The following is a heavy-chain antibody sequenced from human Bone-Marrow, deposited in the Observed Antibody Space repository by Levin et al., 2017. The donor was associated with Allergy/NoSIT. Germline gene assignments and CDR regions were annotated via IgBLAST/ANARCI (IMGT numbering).Heavy chain of an antibody. J-gene: IGHJ6*02. Sequence: ASVKVSCKASGYTFTSYYMHWVRQAPGQGLEWMAIINPSGSTTYAQKFQGRVTMTRDTSTSTVYMELSSLRSEDTAVYYCARDPGRAYCGGDCYSRAFYGMDVWGQGTTVTVSS. CDR2: INPSGST. D-gene: IGHD2-21*02. CDR3: ARDPGRAYCGGDCYSRAFYGMDV. CDR1: GYTFTSYY. V-gene: IGHV1-46*01.